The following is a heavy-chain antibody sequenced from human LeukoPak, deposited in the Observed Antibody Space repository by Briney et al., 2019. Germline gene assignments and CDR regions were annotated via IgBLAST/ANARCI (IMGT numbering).Heavy chain of an antibody. J-gene: IGHJ4*02. Sequence: GGSLRLSCAASGFTFSSYAMHWVRQAPGKGLEWVAVISYDGSNKYYADSVKGRFTISRDNSKNTLYLQMNSLRAEDTAVYYCARDLTYYDFWSGYYQPGPTHHYWGQGTLVTISS. D-gene: IGHD3-3*01. CDR1: GFTFSSYA. CDR2: ISYDGSNK. CDR3: ARDLTYYDFWSGYYQPGPTHHY. V-gene: IGHV3-30-3*01.